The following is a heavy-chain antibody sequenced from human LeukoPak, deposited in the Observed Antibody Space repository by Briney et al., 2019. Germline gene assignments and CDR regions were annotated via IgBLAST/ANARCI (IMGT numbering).Heavy chain of an antibody. J-gene: IGHJ3*02. V-gene: IGHV3-11*01. Sequence: PGGSLRLSCAASGFTFSDYYMSWIRQAPGKGLEWVSYISSSGSTIYYADSVKGRFTISRDNAKNSLYLQMNSLRAEDTAVYYCARDELILWSRAFDIWGQGTMVTVSS. CDR1: GFTFSDYY. D-gene: IGHD3-10*01. CDR3: ARDELILWSRAFDI. CDR2: ISSSGSTI.